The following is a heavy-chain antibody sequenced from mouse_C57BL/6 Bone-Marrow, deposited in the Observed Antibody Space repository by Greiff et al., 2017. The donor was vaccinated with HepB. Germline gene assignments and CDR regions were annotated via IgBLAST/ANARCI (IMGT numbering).Heavy chain of an antibody. J-gene: IGHJ3*01. V-gene: IGHV5-17*01. CDR1: GFTFSDYG. Sequence: EVKLMESGGGLVKPGGSLKLSCAASGFTFSDYGMHWVRQAPEKGLEWVAYISSGSSTIYYADTVKGRFTISRDNAKNTLFLQMTSLRSEDTAMYYGARRGTTTVVAPFAYWGQGTLVTVSA. CDR2: ISSGSSTI. D-gene: IGHD1-1*01. CDR3: ARRGTTTVVAPFAY.